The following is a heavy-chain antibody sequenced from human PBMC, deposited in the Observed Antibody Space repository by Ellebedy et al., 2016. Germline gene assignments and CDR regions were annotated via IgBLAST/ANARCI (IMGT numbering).Heavy chain of an antibody. Sequence: GESLKISCAASGLTSSNSGMHWVRQAPDKGLQWVAFMWFDGREKLYADSVKGRFTISGDTSKSTLYLEMNSLRVEDTAVYYCARELLIRGTYINRGLDYWGQGTLVTVSS. D-gene: IGHD3-10*01. CDR3: ARELLIRGTYINRGLDY. CDR2: MWFDGREK. J-gene: IGHJ4*02. V-gene: IGHV3-33*01. CDR1: GLTSSNSG.